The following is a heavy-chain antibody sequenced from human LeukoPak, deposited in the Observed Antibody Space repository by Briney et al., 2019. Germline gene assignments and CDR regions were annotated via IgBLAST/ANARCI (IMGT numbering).Heavy chain of an antibody. CDR2: ISSSSSYI. CDR1: GFTFSSYS. CDR3: ASVYYYDSSGHDAFDI. J-gene: IGHJ3*02. D-gene: IGHD3-22*01. V-gene: IGHV3-21*01. Sequence: PGGSLRLSCAASGFTFSSYSMNWVRQAPGKGLEWVSSISSSSSYIYYADSVKGRFTISRDNAKNSLYLQTNSLRAEDTAVYYCASVYYYDSSGHDAFDIWGQGTMVTVSS.